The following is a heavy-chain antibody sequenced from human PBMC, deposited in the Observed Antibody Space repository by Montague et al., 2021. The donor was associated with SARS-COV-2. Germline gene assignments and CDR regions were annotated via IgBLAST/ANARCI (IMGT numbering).Heavy chain of an antibody. CDR3: ARGPVSDAFDV. D-gene: IGHD1-14*01. CDR2: IYGGGTYI. V-gene: IGHV3-23*03. CDR1: VFTFSNYA. Sequence: SLRLSCAVSVFTFSNYAMSWVRQAPGKGLEWVSFIYGGGTYIYYSDSVKGRFTISRDDSENALYLQMSSLRAEDTAVYYCARGPVSDAFDVWGQGTMVTVSS. J-gene: IGHJ3*01.